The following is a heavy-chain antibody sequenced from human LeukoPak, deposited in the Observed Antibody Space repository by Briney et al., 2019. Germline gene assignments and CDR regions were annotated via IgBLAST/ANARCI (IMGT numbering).Heavy chain of an antibody. J-gene: IGHJ4*02. CDR3: ARDSDTVPREYYFDY. CDR1: GGTFSSYA. D-gene: IGHD4-11*01. CDR2: IIPIFGIA. Sequence: SVKVSCRASGGTFSSYAISWVRQAPGQGLEWMGRIIPIFGIANYAQKFQGRVTITADKSTSTAYMELSSLRSEDTAVYYCARDSDTVPREYYFDYWGQGTLVTVSS. V-gene: IGHV1-69*04.